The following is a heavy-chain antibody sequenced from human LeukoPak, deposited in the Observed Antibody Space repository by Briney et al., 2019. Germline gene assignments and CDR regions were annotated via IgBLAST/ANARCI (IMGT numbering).Heavy chain of an antibody. D-gene: IGHD3-22*01. V-gene: IGHV4-38-2*02. Sequence: SSETLSLTCTVSGYSISSGYYWGWLRRPPGKGLEWIGDIYHSGISHYNPSLKSRVTISVDTSKNQFSLKLSSVTAADTAVYYCARVSYFDSSGNYYAFDSWGQGTLVTVSS. CDR1: GYSISSGYY. J-gene: IGHJ4*02. CDR2: IYHSGIS. CDR3: ARVSYFDSSGNYYAFDS.